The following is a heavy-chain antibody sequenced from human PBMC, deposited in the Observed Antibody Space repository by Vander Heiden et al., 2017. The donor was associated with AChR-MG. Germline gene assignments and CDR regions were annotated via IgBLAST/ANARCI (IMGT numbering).Heavy chain of an antibody. Sequence: QVQLVESGGGVVQPGRSLRLSCAASGYTFRSYGLHWVRQAPGKGLQWVAVIWYDGSNKYYGGSVKGRFTISRDNSKNMLYLQMNSLRAEDTAIYYCARARYCDSTSCLHLDYWCQGTLVTVSS. CDR3: ARARYCDSTSCLHLDY. V-gene: IGHV3-33*01. J-gene: IGHJ4*02. CDR2: IWYDGSNK. D-gene: IGHD2-2*01. CDR1: GYTFRSYG.